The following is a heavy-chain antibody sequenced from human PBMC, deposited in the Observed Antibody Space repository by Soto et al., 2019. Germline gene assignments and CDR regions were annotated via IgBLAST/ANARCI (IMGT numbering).Heavy chain of an antibody. CDR3: ARDGGYSYGCDY. CDR1: GFTFSNAW. Sequence: PGGSLRLSCAASGFTFSNAWMNWVRQAPGKGLEWVSAISGSGGNTYYTDSVKGRFTISRDNSKNSLYLQMNSLRAEDTAVYYCARDGGYSYGCDYWGQGTLVTVSS. V-gene: IGHV3-23*01. J-gene: IGHJ4*02. CDR2: ISGSGGNT. D-gene: IGHD5-18*01.